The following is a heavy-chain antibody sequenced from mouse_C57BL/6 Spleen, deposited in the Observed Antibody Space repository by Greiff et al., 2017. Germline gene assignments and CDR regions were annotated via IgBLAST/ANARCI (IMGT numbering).Heavy chain of an antibody. D-gene: IGHD2-4*01. Sequence: VQLQQSGPELVKPGASVKISCKASGYAFSSSWMNWVKQRPGKGLEWIGRIYPGDGDTNYNGKFKGKGTLTADKSSSTAYMPLSSLTSEDSAVYFCARGYYDYDPFAYWGQGTLVTVSA. CDR3: ARGYYDYDPFAY. CDR2: IYPGDGDT. CDR1: GYAFSSSW. V-gene: IGHV1-82*01. J-gene: IGHJ3*01.